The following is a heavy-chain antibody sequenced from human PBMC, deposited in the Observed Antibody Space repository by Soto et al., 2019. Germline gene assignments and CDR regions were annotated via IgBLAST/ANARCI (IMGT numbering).Heavy chain of an antibody. CDR1: GFTFSSYG. D-gene: IGHD3-16*01. Sequence: GGSLRLSCAGSGFTFSSYGMHWVRQAPGRGLEWVGVISYDGSNKFYADSLRGRFTISRDNPKNTLYLQMNSLRAEDTAVYYCAKASPGGGVRRPADYWGQGTLVTVSS. CDR3: AKASPGGGVRRPADY. J-gene: IGHJ4*02. V-gene: IGHV3-30*18. CDR2: ISYDGSNK.